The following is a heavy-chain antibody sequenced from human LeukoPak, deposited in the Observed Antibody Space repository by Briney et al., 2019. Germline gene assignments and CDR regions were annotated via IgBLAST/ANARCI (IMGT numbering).Heavy chain of an antibody. CDR3: ARAGVCSGGICYDPNWFDP. Sequence: SETLSLTCTVSGGSISSYYWSWIRQPPGKGLEWIGHIYYSGSTNYNPSLKSRVTISVDTSKNQFSLKLSSVTAADTAVYYCARAGVCSGGICYDPNWFDPWGQGTLVTVSS. D-gene: IGHD2-15*01. CDR1: GGSISSYY. CDR2: IYYSGST. J-gene: IGHJ5*02. V-gene: IGHV4-59*01.